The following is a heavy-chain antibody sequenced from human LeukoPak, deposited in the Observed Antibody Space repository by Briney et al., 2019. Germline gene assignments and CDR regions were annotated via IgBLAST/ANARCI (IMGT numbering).Heavy chain of an antibody. V-gene: IGHV4-4*07. J-gene: IGHJ6*03. CDR2: IYTRGST. D-gene: IGHD1-26*01. CDR1: GASISSYY. Sequence: PSETLSLTCTVSGASISSYYWNWIRQPAGKGLEWVGHIYTRGSTNYSPSLKSRVTMSVDTSKNRFSLNLTSVTAADTAVYYCARGQDLLKDYYYMDVWGKGTTVTIPS. CDR3: ARGQDLLKDYYYMDV.